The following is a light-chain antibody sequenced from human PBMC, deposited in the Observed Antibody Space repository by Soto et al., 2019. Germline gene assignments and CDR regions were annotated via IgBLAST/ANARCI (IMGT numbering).Light chain of an antibody. CDR1: QSISSY. V-gene: IGKV1-5*01. CDR2: DAS. CDR3: QQYHTYPWT. Sequence: DIQITQSPSTLSASVGDSLTITCRARQSISSYLALYQQKPGKAPKVLIFDASSLESGVPSRFSGSGSGTEFTLSISGLQPDDFATYYCQQYHTYPWTFGQGTQVDI. J-gene: IGKJ1*01.